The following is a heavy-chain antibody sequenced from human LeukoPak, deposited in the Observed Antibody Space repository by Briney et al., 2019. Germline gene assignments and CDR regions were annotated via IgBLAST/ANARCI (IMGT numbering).Heavy chain of an antibody. CDR1: GGSISSYY. CDR2: IYYSGST. Sequence: SETLSLTCTVAGGSISSYYWSWIRQPPGKGLEWIGYIYYSGSTNYNPSLKSRVTMSVDTSKNQFSLKLSSVTAADTAVYYCARDLSDYYGSPYYYYMDVWGKGTTVTVSS. V-gene: IGHV4-59*12. J-gene: IGHJ6*03. D-gene: IGHD3-10*01. CDR3: ARDLSDYYGSPYYYYMDV.